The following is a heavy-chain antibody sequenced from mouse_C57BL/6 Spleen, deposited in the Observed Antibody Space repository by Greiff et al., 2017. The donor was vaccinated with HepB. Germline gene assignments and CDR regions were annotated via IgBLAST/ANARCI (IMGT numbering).Heavy chain of an antibody. Sequence: VQLQQSGPELVKPGASVKLSCKASGYTFTSYDINWVKQRPGQGLEWIGWIYPRDGSTKYNEKFKGKATLTVDTSSSTAYMELHSLTSEDSAVYFCTANYGNPYYAMDYWGQGTSVTVSS. CDR2: IYPRDGST. J-gene: IGHJ4*01. V-gene: IGHV1-85*01. D-gene: IGHD2-1*01. CDR3: TANYGNPYYAMDY. CDR1: GYTFTSYD.